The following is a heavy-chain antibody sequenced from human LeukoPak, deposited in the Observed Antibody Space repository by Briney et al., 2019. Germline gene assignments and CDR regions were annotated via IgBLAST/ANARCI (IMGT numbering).Heavy chain of an antibody. CDR1: GGTFSSYA. J-gene: IGHJ4*02. V-gene: IGHV1-69*05. CDR2: IIPIFGTA. D-gene: IGHD2-15*01. Sequence: SVKVSCKASGGTFSSYAISWVRQAPGQGLEWMGGIIPIFGTANYAQKFQGRVTITTDESTSTAYMELSSLRSEDTAVYYCARVMADLYCSGGSCYFDYWGQGTLVTVSS. CDR3: ARVMADLYCSGGSCYFDY.